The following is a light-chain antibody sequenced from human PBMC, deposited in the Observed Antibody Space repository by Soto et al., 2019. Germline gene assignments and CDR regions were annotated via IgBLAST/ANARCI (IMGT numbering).Light chain of an antibody. CDR2: AAS. CDR3: QQSYTTPYT. V-gene: IGKV1-39*01. J-gene: IGKJ2*01. Sequence: DIQMTQSPSSLSASVGDTVTITCRASQSISTYLNWYQQKAGTAPKLLIYAASSLQSVVSSRFSGSEFGTDFTLTISSLHPEDFATYYCQQSYTTPYTFAQGTKLEIK. CDR1: QSISTY.